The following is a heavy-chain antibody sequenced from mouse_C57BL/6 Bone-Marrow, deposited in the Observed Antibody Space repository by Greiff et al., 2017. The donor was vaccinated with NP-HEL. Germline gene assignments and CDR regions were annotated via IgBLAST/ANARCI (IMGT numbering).Heavy chain of an antibody. CDR1: GYTFTDYY. CDR3: ARPHYYDYDGRTWFAY. V-gene: IGHV1-26*01. D-gene: IGHD2-4*01. Sequence: VQLQQSGPELVKPGASVKISCKASGYTFTDYYMNWVKQSHGKSLEWIGDINPNNGGTSYNQKFKGKATLTVDKSSSTAYMEPRSLTSEDSAVYYCARPHYYDYDGRTWFAYWGQGTLVTVSA. CDR2: INPNNGGT. J-gene: IGHJ3*01.